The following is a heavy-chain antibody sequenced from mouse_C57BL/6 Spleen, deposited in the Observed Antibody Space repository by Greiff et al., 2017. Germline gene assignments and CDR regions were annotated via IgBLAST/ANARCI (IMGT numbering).Heavy chain of an antibody. CDR3: TRTMIAGRHYFDD. J-gene: IGHJ2*01. D-gene: IGHD2-4*01. V-gene: IGHV14-4*01. CDR1: GFNIKDYY. CDR2: IDPENGDT. Sequence: VQLQQSGAELVRPGASVKLSCTASGFNIKDYYMHWVKQRPEQGLEWIGWIDPENGDTEYASKFQGKATITADTSSNTAYLQLSSLTSEDTAVYYCTRTMIAGRHYFDDWGQGTTLTVSS.